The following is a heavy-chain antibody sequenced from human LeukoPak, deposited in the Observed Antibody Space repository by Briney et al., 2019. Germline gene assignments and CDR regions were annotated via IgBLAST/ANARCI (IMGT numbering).Heavy chain of an antibody. D-gene: IGHD1-26*01. V-gene: IGHV3-30*02. CDR1: GFTFSSYG. CDR2: IRNDGGNK. Sequence: PGGSLRLSCAASGFTFSSYGMHWVRQAPGKGLEWVAFIRNDGGNKNYADSVKGRFTISRDNSKNTLYLQMNSLRAEDTAVYYCARDRVGATTSLSYYYYYYGMDVWGQGTTVTVSS. J-gene: IGHJ6*02. CDR3: ARDRVGATTSLSYYYYYYGMDV.